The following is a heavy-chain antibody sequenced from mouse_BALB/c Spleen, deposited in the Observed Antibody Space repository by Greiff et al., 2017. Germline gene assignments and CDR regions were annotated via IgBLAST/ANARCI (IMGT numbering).Heavy chain of an antibody. D-gene: IGHD1-2*01. V-gene: IGHV1-80*01. Sequence: VQLQQSGAELVRPGSSVKISCKASGYAFSSYWMNWVKQRPGQGLEWIGQIYPGDGDTNYNGKFKGKATLTADKSSSTAYMQLSSLTSEDSAVYYCTIWTAVYYFDYWGQGTTLTVSS. CDR2: IYPGDGDT. CDR3: TIWTAVYYFDY. J-gene: IGHJ2*01. CDR1: GYAFSSYW.